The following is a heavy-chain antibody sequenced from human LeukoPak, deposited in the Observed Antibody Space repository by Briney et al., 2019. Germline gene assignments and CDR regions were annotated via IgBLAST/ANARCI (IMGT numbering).Heavy chain of an antibody. CDR2: FDPEDGET. CDR3: STGRNYGDQERMDY. Sequence: ASVKVSCTVSGYSLTELSMHWVRQAPGKGLEWMGGFDPEDGETIYAQKFQGRVTMTEDTSTDTAYMELSSLRSEDTAVYYCSTGRNYGDQERMDYWGQGTLVTVSS. CDR1: GYSLTELS. V-gene: IGHV1-24*01. D-gene: IGHD4-17*01. J-gene: IGHJ4*02.